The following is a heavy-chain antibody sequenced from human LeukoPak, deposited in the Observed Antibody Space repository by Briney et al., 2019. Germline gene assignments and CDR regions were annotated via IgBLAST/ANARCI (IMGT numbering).Heavy chain of an antibody. CDR1: GFTFIDYS. Sequence: GGSLRLSCAASGFTFIDYSVNWVRQAPGKGLEWVSSISSSSSYIFYADSLKGRFTISRDNAKNSLYLQMNSLRAEETAIYYCARILGGGSGRFDPWGQGTLVTVSS. CDR3: ARILGGGSGRFDP. J-gene: IGHJ5*02. D-gene: IGHD2-15*01. V-gene: IGHV3-21*01. CDR2: ISSSSSYI.